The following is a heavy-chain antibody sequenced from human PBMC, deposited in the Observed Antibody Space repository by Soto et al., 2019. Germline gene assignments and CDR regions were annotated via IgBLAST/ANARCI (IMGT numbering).Heavy chain of an antibody. J-gene: IGHJ3*02. CDR2: ISSSSSYI. Sequence: EVQLVESGGGLVKPGGSLRLSCAASGFTFSSYSMNWVRQAPGKGLEWVSSISSSSSYIYYADSVKGRFTISRDNAKNSLYLQMNCLRAEDTAVYYCARDIGRDSSGYLSPNAFDIWGQGTMVTVSS. CDR1: GFTFSSYS. CDR3: ARDIGRDSSGYLSPNAFDI. V-gene: IGHV3-21*01. D-gene: IGHD3-22*01.